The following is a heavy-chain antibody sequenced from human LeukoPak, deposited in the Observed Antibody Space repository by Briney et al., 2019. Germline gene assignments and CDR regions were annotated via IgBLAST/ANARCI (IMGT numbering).Heavy chain of an antibody. CDR1: GFTFDDYA. CDR3: AKSPAVAGTGYFDY. Sequence: PGGSLRLSCAASGFTFDDYAMHWVRQAPGKDLEWVSGISWNSGSIGYADSVKGRFTISRDNAKNSLYLQMNSLRAEDTALYYCAKSPAVAGTGYFDYWGQGTLVTVSS. J-gene: IGHJ4*02. D-gene: IGHD6-19*01. CDR2: ISWNSGSI. V-gene: IGHV3-9*01.